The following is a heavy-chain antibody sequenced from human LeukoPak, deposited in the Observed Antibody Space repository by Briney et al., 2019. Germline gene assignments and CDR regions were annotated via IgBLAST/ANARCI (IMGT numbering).Heavy chain of an antibody. CDR3: VKDDSYYYGSGSYPY. J-gene: IGHJ4*02. CDR2: ISSDGSST. V-gene: IGHV3-74*01. CDR1: GFTFSSYW. D-gene: IGHD3-10*01. Sequence: PGGSLRLSCAASGFTFSSYWMHWVRQAPGKGLVWVSRISSDGSSTNYADSVKGRFTISRDNAKNTLYLQMNSLRAEDTAVYYCVKDDSYYYGSGSYPYWGQGTLVTVSS.